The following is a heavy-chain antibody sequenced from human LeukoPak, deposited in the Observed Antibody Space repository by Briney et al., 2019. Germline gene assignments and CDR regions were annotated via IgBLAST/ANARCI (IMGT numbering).Heavy chain of an antibody. J-gene: IGHJ4*02. CDR1: GFSFSGYW. V-gene: IGHV3-7*01. CDR3: ARFSRSIPVVF. Sequence: PGGSLRLSCAASGFSFSGYWMSWVRQAPGKGLEWVANIKQDGSNQQYVDSVKGRFTISRDNAKNSLYLQMTSLRAEDTAVYYCARFSRSIPVVFWGQGTLVTVSP. CDR2: IKQDGSNQ. D-gene: IGHD6-19*01.